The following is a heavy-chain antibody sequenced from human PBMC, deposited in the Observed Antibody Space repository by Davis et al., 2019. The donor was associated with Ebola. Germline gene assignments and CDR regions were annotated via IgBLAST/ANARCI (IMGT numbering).Heavy chain of an antibody. CDR1: GGSISSSSYY. CDR3: ASSSSGWYGDYFDY. CDR2: IYYSGST. J-gene: IGHJ4*02. V-gene: IGHV4-39*01. Sequence: SETLSLTCTVSGGSISSSSYYWGWIRQPPGKGLEWIGSIYYSGSTYYNQSLKSRVTISVDTSKNQFSLKLSSVTAADTAVYYCASSSSGWYGDYFDYWGQGTLVTVSS. D-gene: IGHD6-19*01.